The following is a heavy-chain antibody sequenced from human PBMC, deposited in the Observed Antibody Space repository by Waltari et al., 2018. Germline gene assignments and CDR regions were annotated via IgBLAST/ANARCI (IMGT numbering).Heavy chain of an antibody. J-gene: IGHJ5*02. V-gene: IGHV4-4*02. CDR3: ARAPHYYDTSGYTYSFDP. CDR2: VHYTGTA. Sequence: QVQLQESGPGLVKPSGTLSLTCAVYGVSISSCVWWGWVRQSPGKGLEWIGEVHYTGTARLNPSLKVRGIISVDKSKNQFSLTLTSVTAADTAVYYCARAPHYYDTSGYTYSFDPWGQGTLVIVSS. CDR1: GVSISSCVW. D-gene: IGHD3-22*01.